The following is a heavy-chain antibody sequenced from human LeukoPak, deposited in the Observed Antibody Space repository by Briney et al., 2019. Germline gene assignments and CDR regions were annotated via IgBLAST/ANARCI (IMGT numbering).Heavy chain of an antibody. CDR1: GFTFSSYW. CDR3: AKDAKYLTSTSSSYGMDV. CDR2: IKQDGSEK. V-gene: IGHV3-7*01. Sequence: GGSLRLSCAASGFTFSSYWMSWVRQAPGKGLEWVANIKQDGSEKYYVDSVKGRFTISRDNSENTLYLQMNSLRAEDTAVYYCAKDAKYLTSTSSSYGMDVWDQGTRVTVSS. J-gene: IGHJ6*02. D-gene: IGHD2-2*01.